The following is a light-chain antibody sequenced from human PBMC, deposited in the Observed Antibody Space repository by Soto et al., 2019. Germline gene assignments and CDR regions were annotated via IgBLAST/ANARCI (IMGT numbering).Light chain of an antibody. CDR1: QSVSSSY. J-gene: IGKJ1*01. CDR2: GAS. V-gene: IGKV3-20*01. Sequence: EIVLTQSPGTLSLSPGARATLSCRASQSVSSSYLAWYQQKPGQAPRLLIYGASSRATGIPDRFSGSGSGTDFTLTISRLEPEDFALYYCQQYGCSPSWPFGQGTKVEIK. CDR3: QQYGCSPSWP.